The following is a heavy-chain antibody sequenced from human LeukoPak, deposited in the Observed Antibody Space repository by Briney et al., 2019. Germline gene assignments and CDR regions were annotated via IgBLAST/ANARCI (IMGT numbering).Heavy chain of an antibody. Sequence: GESVRHSRATAGLTISGYWSGWGRHAQGKGLVWVSRINGDESRTNYADSVKGRFTISRDNAKNSLYLQMNSLRAEDTAVYYCARDRKAYCGGDCYWGAFDIWGQGTMVTVSS. CDR1: GLTISGYW. CDR2: INGDESRT. CDR3: ARDRKAYCGGDCYWGAFDI. J-gene: IGHJ3*02. D-gene: IGHD2-21*01. V-gene: IGHV3-74*01.